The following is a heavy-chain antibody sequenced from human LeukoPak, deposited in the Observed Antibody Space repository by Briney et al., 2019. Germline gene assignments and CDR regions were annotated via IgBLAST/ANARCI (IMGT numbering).Heavy chain of an antibody. V-gene: IGHV3-15*01. CDR2: IKSKTDGGAT. Sequence: GGSLRLSCAASGFTFSNAWMSWVRQAPGKGLEWVGRIKSKTDGGATDYAAPVKGRFTISRDDSKNTLYLQMNSLKTEDTAVYYCTTDEWELHFDYWGQGTLVTVSS. J-gene: IGHJ4*02. CDR1: GFTFSNAW. CDR3: TTDEWELHFDY. D-gene: IGHD1-26*01.